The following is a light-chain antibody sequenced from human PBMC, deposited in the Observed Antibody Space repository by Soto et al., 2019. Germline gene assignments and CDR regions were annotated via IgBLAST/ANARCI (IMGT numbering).Light chain of an antibody. CDR2: EVS. Sequence: QSALTQAPSASGSPGQSVSISCTGTSSDVGGYNYVSWYQQHPGKAPKLMIYEVSKRPSGVPDRFSGSKSGNTASLTVSGLQAEDEADYYCSSYAGSNKVFGGGTKVTVL. CDR1: SSDVGGYNY. J-gene: IGLJ2*01. CDR3: SSYAGSNKV. V-gene: IGLV2-8*01.